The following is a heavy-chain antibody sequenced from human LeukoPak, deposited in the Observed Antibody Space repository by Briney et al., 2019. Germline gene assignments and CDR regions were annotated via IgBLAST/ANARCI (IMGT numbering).Heavy chain of an antibody. CDR3: ARGYYDFWSGYSAGYFDY. CDR2: ISSSSSYI. Sequence: PGGSLRLSCAAPGFTFSSYSMNWVRQAPGKGLEWVSSISSSSSYIYYADSVKGRFTISRDNAKNSLYLQMNSLRAEDTAVYYCARGYYDFWSGYSAGYFDYWGQGTLVTVSS. J-gene: IGHJ4*02. D-gene: IGHD3-3*01. V-gene: IGHV3-21*01. CDR1: GFTFSSYS.